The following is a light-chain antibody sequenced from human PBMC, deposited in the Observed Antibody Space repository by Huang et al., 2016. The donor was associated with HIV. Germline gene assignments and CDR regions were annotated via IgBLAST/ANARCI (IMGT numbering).Light chain of an antibody. Sequence: IQLTQSPSSLSASVGDRVTITCLASQDINPNLAWYQQKPGKAPKVLIYAASTLQSGVPSRFSGSASGIYFSLTINNLQPEDFATYYCQQLDTYPITFGQGTRLDI. CDR2: AAS. J-gene: IGKJ5*01. CDR3: QQLDTYPIT. V-gene: IGKV1-9*01. CDR1: QDINPN.